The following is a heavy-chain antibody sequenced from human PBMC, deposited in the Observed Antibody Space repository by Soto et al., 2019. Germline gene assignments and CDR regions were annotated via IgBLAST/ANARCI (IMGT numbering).Heavy chain of an antibody. V-gene: IGHV4-31*03. CDR1: GGSISSGGYY. CDR2: IYYSGST. J-gene: IGHJ5*02. Sequence: SETLSLTCTVSGGSISSGGYYWSWIRQHPGKGLEWIGYIYYSGSTYYNPSLKSRVTISVDTSKNQFSLKLSSVTAADTAVYYCARAKKGIAAAENWFDPWGQGTLSPSPQ. CDR3: ARAKKGIAAAENWFDP. D-gene: IGHD6-13*01.